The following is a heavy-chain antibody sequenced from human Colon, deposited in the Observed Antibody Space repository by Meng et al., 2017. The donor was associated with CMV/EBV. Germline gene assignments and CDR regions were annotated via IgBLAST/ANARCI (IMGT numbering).Heavy chain of an antibody. CDR2: INLSAST. CDR1: GGSFTGYY. J-gene: IGHJ4*02. CDR3: ARRVSSGKYYFDH. D-gene: IGHD3-10*01. V-gene: IGHV4-34*01. Sequence: CAVYGGSFTGYYCSWIRQPPGKGLEWIGEINLSASTNYNPSLKSRVTMSVDTSKNQFSLKLNSVTAADTAVYYCARRVSSGKYYFDHWSQGTLVTVSS.